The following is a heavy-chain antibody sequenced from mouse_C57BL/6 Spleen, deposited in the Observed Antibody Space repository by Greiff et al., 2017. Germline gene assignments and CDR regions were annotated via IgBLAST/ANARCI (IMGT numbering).Heavy chain of an antibody. CDR3: ARSLGEIDGYDY. CDR2: IHPNSGST. D-gene: IGHD2-3*01. Sequence: QVQLQQPGAELVKPGASVKLSCKASGYTFTSYWMHGVKQRPGQGLEWIGMIHPNSGSTNYNEKFKSKATLTVDKSSSTAYMQLSSLTSEDSAVYDCARSLGEIDGYDYWGQGTTLTVSS. CDR1: GYTFTSYW. J-gene: IGHJ2*01. V-gene: IGHV1-64*01.